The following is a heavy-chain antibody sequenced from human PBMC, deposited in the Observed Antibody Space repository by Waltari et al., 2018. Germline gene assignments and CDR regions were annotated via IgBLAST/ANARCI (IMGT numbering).Heavy chain of an antibody. V-gene: IGHV4-59*08. J-gene: IGHJ4*02. CDR3: ARQGHYDFWTGYYLFDY. CDR2: IYYSGST. CDR1: GGSISNYS. Sequence: QVQLQESGPGLVKPSETLSLTCTVSGGSISNYSWSWIRQSPGKGLEWIGSIYYSGSTNYNPSLTSRVTLSVDTSKNHFSLTLSSVTAADTALYYCARQGHYDFWTGYYLFDYWGQGTLVTVSS. D-gene: IGHD3-3*01.